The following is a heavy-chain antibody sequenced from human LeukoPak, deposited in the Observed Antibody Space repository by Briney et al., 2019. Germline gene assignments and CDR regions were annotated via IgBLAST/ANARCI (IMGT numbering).Heavy chain of an antibody. V-gene: IGHV4-4*09. J-gene: IGHJ5*02. Sequence: SETLFLTCTVSGGSICSYYWSWIRQPPGKGLEWIGYIYTSGSTNYNPSLKSRVTISVDTSKNQFSLKLSSVTAADTAVYYCARALYGWFDPWGQGTLVTVSS. CDR1: GGSICSYY. D-gene: IGHD4-17*01. CDR2: IYTSGST. CDR3: ARALYGWFDP.